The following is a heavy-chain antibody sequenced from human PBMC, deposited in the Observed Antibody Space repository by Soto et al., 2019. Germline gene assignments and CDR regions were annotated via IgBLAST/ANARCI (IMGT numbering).Heavy chain of an antibody. CDR3: ARLGCSSTSCYAPTYYYMDV. CDR2: IYYSGST. J-gene: IGHJ6*03. CDR1: GGSISSYY. Sequence: PSETLSLTCTVSGGSISSYYWSWIRQPPGKGLEWIGYIYYSGSTNYNPSLKSRVTISVDTSKNQFSLKLSSVTAADTAVYYCARLGCSSTSCYAPTYYYMDVWGKGTTVTV. D-gene: IGHD2-2*01. V-gene: IGHV4-59*08.